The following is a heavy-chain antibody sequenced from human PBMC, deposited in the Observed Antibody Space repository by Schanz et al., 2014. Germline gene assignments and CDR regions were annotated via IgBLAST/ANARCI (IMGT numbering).Heavy chain of an antibody. CDR1: GFTVSSNY. Sequence: VQLVESGGALVQPGGSLRLSCAASGFTVSSNYMSWVRQAPGKGLEWVSFIYGGSTYYTNSVKGRFTISRDNSKNTLYLQMNSLRAEDTAVYYCARVGRDYISSSVLDSLHYWGQGTLVTVSS. V-gene: IGHV3-66*01. J-gene: IGHJ4*02. CDR2: IYGGST. D-gene: IGHD6-6*01. CDR3: ARVGRDYISSSVLDSLHY.